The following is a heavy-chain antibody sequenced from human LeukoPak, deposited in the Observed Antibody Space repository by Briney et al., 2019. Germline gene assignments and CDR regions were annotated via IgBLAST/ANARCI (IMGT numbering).Heavy chain of an antibody. CDR2: IYYSGST. CDR3: ARGEGYCSGGSCYDYYYYYMDV. J-gene: IGHJ6*03. V-gene: IGHV4-59*01. CDR1: GGSISSYY. Sequence: SETLSLTCTVSGGSISSYYWSWIRQPPGKGLEWIGYIYYSGSTNYNPSLKSRVTISVDTSKNQFSLKLSSVTAADTAVYYCARGEGYCSGGSCYDYYYYYMDVWGKGTTVTVSS. D-gene: IGHD2-15*01.